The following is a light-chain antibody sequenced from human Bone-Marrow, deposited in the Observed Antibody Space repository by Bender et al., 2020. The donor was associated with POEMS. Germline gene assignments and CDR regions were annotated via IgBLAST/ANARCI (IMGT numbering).Light chain of an antibody. V-gene: IGLV2-23*02. CDR2: EVS. J-gene: IGLJ3*02. CDR3: CSYAGSYRV. Sequence: QSALTQPASVSGSPGQSITISCSGTSSDFGSNNNYVSWYQQHPGKAPKLMIYEVSKRPSGVSNRFSGSKSGNTASLTISGLLAEDEADYYCCSYAGSYRVFGGGTKLTVL. CDR1: SSDFGSNNN.